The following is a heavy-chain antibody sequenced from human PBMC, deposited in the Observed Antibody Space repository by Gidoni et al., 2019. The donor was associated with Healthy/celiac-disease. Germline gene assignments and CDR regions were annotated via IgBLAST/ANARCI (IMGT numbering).Heavy chain of an antibody. Sequence: EVQLVESGGGLVQPGRSLRLSCAASGFTFDDYAMHWVRQAPGKGLEWVSGISWNSGSIGDADSVKGRFTISRDNAKNSLYLQMNSLRAEDTALYYCAKSPSTTVTTSDWYFDLWGRGTLVTVSS. CDR1: GFTFDDYA. D-gene: IGHD4-17*01. CDR2: ISWNSGSI. CDR3: AKSPSTTVTTSDWYFDL. V-gene: IGHV3-9*01. J-gene: IGHJ2*01.